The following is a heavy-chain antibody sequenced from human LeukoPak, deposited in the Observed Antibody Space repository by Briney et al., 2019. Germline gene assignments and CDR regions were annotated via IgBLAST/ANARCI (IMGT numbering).Heavy chain of an antibody. CDR2: ISAYNGNT. D-gene: IGHD3-10*01. CDR1: GYTFTSYG. J-gene: IGHJ4*02. V-gene: IGHV1-18*01. CDR3: ASDLYPTHYGSGCNFDY. Sequence: ASVKVSCKASGYTFTSYGISWVRQAPGQGLEWMGWISAYNGNTNYAQKLQGRVTMTTDTSTSTAYMELRSLRSDDTAVYYCASDLYPTHYGSGCNFDYWGQGTLVTVSS.